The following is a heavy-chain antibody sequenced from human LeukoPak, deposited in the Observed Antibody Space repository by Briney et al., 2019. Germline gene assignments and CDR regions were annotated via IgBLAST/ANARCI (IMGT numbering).Heavy chain of an antibody. Sequence: QSGGSLRLSCAASGFTFSSYGMHWVRQAPGKGLEWVAFIRYDGSNKYYADSVKGRFTISRDNSKNTLYLQMNSLRAEDTAVYYCAKSLEYSSSSSDYWGQGTLVTVSS. CDR3: AKSLEYSSSSSDY. J-gene: IGHJ4*02. V-gene: IGHV3-30*02. CDR1: GFTFSSYG. D-gene: IGHD6-6*01. CDR2: IRYDGSNK.